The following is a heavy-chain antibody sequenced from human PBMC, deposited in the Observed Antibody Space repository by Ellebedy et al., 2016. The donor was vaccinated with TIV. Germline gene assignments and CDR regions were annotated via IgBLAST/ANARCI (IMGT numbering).Heavy chain of an antibody. CDR1: GYSISSGYY. CDR3: ARGSGYRLDP. D-gene: IGHD1-1*01. J-gene: IGHJ5*02. V-gene: IGHV4-38-2*02. Sequence: SETLSLTCTVSGYSISSGYYWGWIRQPPGKGLEWIGSIYHSGSTYYNPSLKSRVTISVDTSKNQFSLKLSSVTAADTAVYYCARGSGYRLDPWGQGILVTVSS. CDR2: IYHSGST.